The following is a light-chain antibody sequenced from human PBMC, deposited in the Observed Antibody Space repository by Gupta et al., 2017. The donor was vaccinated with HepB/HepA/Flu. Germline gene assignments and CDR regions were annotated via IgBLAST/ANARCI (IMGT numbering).Light chain of an antibody. CDR1: STDVGRYNY. Sequence: APGQSITISCTGTSTDVGRYNYVSCYQQHPGHAPHLVIHDVSNRPSGVSNRFSGSKSGNTASLTISGLQAEDEADYYCSAYTISTTYVFGTGTKVTVL. J-gene: IGLJ1*01. CDR3: SAYTISTTYV. V-gene: IGLV2-14*03. CDR2: DVS.